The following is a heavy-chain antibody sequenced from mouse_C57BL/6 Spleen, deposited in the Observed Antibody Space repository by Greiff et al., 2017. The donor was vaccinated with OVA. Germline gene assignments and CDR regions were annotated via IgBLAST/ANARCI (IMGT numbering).Heavy chain of an antibody. CDR1: GYTFTDYN. V-gene: IGHV1-18*01. CDR3: ARRGWYYAMDY. J-gene: IGHJ4*01. CDR2: INPNNGGT. Sequence: VQLQQSGPELVKPGASVKIPCKASGYTFTDYNMDWVKQSHGKSLEWIGDINPNNGGTIYNQKFKGKATLTVDKSSSTAYMELRSLTSEDTAVYYCARRGWYYAMDYWGQGTSVTVSS. D-gene: IGHD2-3*01.